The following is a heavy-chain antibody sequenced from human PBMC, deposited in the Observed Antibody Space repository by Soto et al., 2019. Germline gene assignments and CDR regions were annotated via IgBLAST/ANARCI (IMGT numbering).Heavy chain of an antibody. D-gene: IGHD2-15*01. CDR3: ARDLNSGLFDY. V-gene: IGHV3-48*01. Sequence: EVQLVESGGGLVQPGGSLRLSCAASGFTFSSYSMNWVRQAPGKGLEWVSYISSSSSTIYYADSVKGRFTISRDNAKNSLYLQMNSLRAADRAVYYCARDLNSGLFDYWGQGTLVTVSS. CDR2: ISSSSSTI. CDR1: GFTFSSYS. J-gene: IGHJ4*02.